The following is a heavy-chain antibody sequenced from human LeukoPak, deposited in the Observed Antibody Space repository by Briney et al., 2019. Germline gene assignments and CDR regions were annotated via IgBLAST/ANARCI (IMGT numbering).Heavy chain of an antibody. D-gene: IGHD6-19*01. Sequence: GGSLRLSCAASGFTFSSYAMHWVRQAPGKGLEWMAVISYDGSNKYYADSVKGRFTISRDNSKNTLYLQMNSLRAEDTAVYYCARRLDTSGWYQIDYWGQGTLVTVSS. CDR1: GFTFSSYA. V-gene: IGHV3-30-3*01. CDR2: ISYDGSNK. CDR3: ARRLDTSGWYQIDY. J-gene: IGHJ4*02.